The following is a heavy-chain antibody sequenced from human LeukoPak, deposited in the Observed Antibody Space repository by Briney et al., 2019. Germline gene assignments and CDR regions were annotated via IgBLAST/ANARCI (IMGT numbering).Heavy chain of an antibody. Sequence: SETLSLTCTVSGGSISSYYWHWIRQPPGKGLEWIGDIYNIGNTNYNPSLKSRVTISVDASYNQFSLKMTSVTAADTAVYYCARSKILVAMFDYWGQGTLVTVSS. CDR1: GGSISSYY. D-gene: IGHD2-8*02. J-gene: IGHJ4*02. CDR2: IYNIGNT. CDR3: ARSKILVAMFDY. V-gene: IGHV4-59*01.